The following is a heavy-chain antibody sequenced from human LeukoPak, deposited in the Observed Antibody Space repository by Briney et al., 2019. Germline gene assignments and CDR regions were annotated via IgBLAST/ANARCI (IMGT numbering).Heavy chain of an antibody. CDR2: ISYDGNNK. J-gene: IGHJ6*02. CDR3: ARDAYGMDV. CDR1: GFTFSNYA. V-gene: IGHV3-30*03. Sequence: GGSLRLSCAAYGFTFSNYAMHWVRKAPGKGLEWVAAISYDGNNKYYADSVRGRFTISRDNSESTLYLQMNGLRAEDTAVCYCARDAYGMDVWGQGTTVTVSS.